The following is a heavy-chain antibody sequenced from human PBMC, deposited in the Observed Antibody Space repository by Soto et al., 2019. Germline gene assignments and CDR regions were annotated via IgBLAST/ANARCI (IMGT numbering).Heavy chain of an antibody. Sequence: TSETLSVTSTVAGGNISSYYWSWIRQHPGKGLEWIGYIYYSGSTNYNPSLKSRVTISVDTSKNQFSLKLSSVTAADTAVYYCARGMHDFWSGYFADLNSYYYYYYYMDVWGKGTTVTVSS. CDR3: ARGMHDFWSGYFADLNSYYYYYYYMDV. D-gene: IGHD3-3*01. V-gene: IGHV4-59*08. CDR1: GGNISSYY. J-gene: IGHJ6*03. CDR2: IYYSGST.